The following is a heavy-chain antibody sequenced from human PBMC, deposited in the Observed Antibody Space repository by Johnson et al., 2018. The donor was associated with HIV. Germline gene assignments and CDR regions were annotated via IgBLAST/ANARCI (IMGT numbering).Heavy chain of an antibody. CDR2: ISSNGGST. CDR3: ARGGRGYSYSYAFDI. Sequence: MQLVESGGGLVQPGGSLRLSCAASGFTFSSYAMHWVREAPGKGLEYVSAISSNGGSTYYTTSVKGRFTISRDNSKNTLYLQMGSLRAEDMAVYYCARGGRGYSYSYAFDIWGQGTMVTVSS. D-gene: IGHD5-18*01. V-gene: IGHV3-64*01. CDR1: GFTFSSYA. J-gene: IGHJ3*02.